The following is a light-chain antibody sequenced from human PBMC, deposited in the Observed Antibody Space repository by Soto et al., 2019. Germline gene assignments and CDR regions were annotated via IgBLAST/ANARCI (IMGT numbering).Light chain of an antibody. CDR1: QSISSW. Sequence: DIQMTQSPSTLSASVGDRVTITCRASQSISSWLAWYQQKPGKAPKVLIYKASSLESGVPSRFSGSGSGTEFSVTISSLQPDDFATYYGQQYNSYPWTFCQGTKVEIK. CDR2: KAS. J-gene: IGKJ1*01. V-gene: IGKV1-5*03. CDR3: QQYNSYPWT.